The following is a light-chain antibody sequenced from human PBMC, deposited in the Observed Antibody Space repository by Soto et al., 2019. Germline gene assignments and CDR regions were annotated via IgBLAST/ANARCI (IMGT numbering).Light chain of an antibody. Sequence: EIVLTQSPGTLSLSPGERATLSCRASQSVSSNNLAWYQQRPGQAPRVVIYGASTRATGIPERFSGSGSGTDFTLTISRLEPEDFAVYYCQQYGSSPRTFGGGTKVEIK. J-gene: IGKJ4*01. CDR3: QQYGSSPRT. CDR1: QSVSSNN. V-gene: IGKV3-20*01. CDR2: GAS.